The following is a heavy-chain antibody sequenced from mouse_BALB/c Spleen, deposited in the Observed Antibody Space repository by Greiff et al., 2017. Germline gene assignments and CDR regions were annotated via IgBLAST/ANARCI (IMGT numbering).Heavy chain of an antibody. CDR1: GYSITSDYA. CDR2: ISYSGST. Sequence: EVQLQQSGPGLVKPSQSLSLTCTVTGYSITSDYAWNWIRQFPGNKLEWMGYISYSGSTSYNPSLKSRISITRDTSKNQFFLQLNSVTTEDTATYYCARDAYRRIMDYWGQGTSVTVSS. J-gene: IGHJ4*01. D-gene: IGHD2-10*01. CDR3: ARDAYRRIMDY. V-gene: IGHV3-2*02.